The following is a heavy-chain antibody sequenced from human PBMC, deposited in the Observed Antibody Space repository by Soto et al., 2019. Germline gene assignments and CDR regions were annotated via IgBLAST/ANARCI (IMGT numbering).Heavy chain of an antibody. CDR3: ARDIPGGDATPGDFDY. CDR2: ISAYNGNT. J-gene: IGHJ4*02. Sequence: QVQLVQSGAEVKKPGASVKVSCKASGYTFTSYGISWVRQAPGQGLEWMGWISAYNGNTNYAQKLQGRVTMTTDTATSTAYRELRSLRSDDTAVYYCARDIPGGDATPGDFDYWGQGTLVTVSS. D-gene: IGHD2-21*02. V-gene: IGHV1-18*04. CDR1: GYTFTSYG.